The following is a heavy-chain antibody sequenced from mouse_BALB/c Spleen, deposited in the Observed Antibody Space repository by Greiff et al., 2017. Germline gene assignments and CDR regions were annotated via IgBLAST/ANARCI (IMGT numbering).Heavy chain of an antibody. CDR3: AKGPYYGSAWFAY. V-gene: IGHV3-2*02. D-gene: IGHD1-2*01. CDR1: GYSITSDYA. CDR2: ISYSGST. J-gene: IGHJ3*01. Sequence: VQLQQSGPGLVKPSQSLSLTCTVTGYSITSDYAWNWIRQFPGNKLEWMGYISYSGSTSYNPSLKSRISITRDTSKNQFFLQLNSVTTEDTATYYCAKGPYYGSAWFAYWGQGTLVTVSA.